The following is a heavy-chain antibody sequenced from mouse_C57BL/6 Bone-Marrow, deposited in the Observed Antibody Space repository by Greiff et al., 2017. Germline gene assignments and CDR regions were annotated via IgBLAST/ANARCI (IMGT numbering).Heavy chain of an antibody. CDR2: INPSTGGT. J-gene: IGHJ4*01. CDR1: GYSFTGYY. CDR3: ARWMVTMDY. D-gene: IGHD2-3*01. V-gene: IGHV1-42*01. Sequence: EVKLMESGPELVKPGASVKISCKASGYSFTGYYMNWVKQSPEKSLEWIGEINPSTGGTTYNQKFKAKATLTVDKSSSTAYMQLKSLTSEDSAVYYCARWMVTMDYWGQGTSVTVSS.